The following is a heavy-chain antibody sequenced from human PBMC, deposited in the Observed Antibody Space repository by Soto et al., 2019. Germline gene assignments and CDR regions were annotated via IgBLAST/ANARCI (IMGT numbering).Heavy chain of an antibody. Sequence: QVHLVQSGAEVKKPGASVKVSCKASGYTFTSYGITWVRQAPGQGLEWMGWISAHNGNTDYAQKLQGRVIVTRDTATSTAYMELRSLRSDDTAVYYCARGRYGAYWGQGALVTVSS. CDR2: ISAHNGNT. D-gene: IGHD3-10*01. V-gene: IGHV1-18*01. CDR3: ARGRYGAY. CDR1: GYTFTSYG. J-gene: IGHJ4*02.